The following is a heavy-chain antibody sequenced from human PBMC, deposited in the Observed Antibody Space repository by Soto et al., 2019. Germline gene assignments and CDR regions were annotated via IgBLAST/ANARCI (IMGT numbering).Heavy chain of an antibody. D-gene: IGHD1-20*01. CDR2: ISGSGGST. CDR1: GFTFSSYA. Sequence: GGSLRLSCAASGFTFSSYAMSWVRQAPGKGLEWVSAISGSGGSTYYADSVKGLFTISRDNSKITLYLQMNILRAEDRAVYDCAKSLSLITGDALDIWGQGTMVTVSS. V-gene: IGHV3-23*01. CDR3: AKSLSLITGDALDI. J-gene: IGHJ3*02.